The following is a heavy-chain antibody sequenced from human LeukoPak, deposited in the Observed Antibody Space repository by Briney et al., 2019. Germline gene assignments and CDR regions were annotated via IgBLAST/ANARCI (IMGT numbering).Heavy chain of an antibody. Sequence: GGSLRLSCAASGFTFSTSTMNWVRQAPGKGLEWVSSISSSRDYIYYADSVKGRFTISRDNSKNTLYLQMNSLRAEDTAVYYFAKDPLGVPSHFDYSGQGTLVTVSS. D-gene: IGHD3-10*01. V-gene: IGHV3-21*01. J-gene: IGHJ4*02. CDR3: AKDPLGVPSHFDY. CDR1: GFTFSTST. CDR2: ISSSRDYI.